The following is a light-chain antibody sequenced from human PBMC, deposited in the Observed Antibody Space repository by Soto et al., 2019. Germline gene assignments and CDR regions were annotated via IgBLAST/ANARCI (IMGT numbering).Light chain of an antibody. Sequence: QSGLTEPGAGSGCPGQSMTISCTGTSSDVGSYNLVSWYQQHPGKAPKLMIYEVSKRPSGVSNRFSGSKSGNTASLTISGLQAEDEADYYCCSYAGSSTPLIFGTGTKVTVL. J-gene: IGLJ1*01. CDR2: EVS. CDR1: SSDVGSYNL. V-gene: IGLV2-23*02. CDR3: CSYAGSSTPLI.